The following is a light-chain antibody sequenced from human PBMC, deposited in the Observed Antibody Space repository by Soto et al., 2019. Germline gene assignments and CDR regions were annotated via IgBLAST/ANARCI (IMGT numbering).Light chain of an antibody. CDR2: DVS. V-gene: IGLV2-11*01. J-gene: IGLJ3*02. CDR3: CSYAGSYSRV. Sequence: QSALTQPRSVSGSPGQSVTISCTGTSSDVGAYNYVSWYQHHPGKAPKVMIYDVSERPSGVPDRFSGSKSDNKASLTISGLQAEDEAEYYCCSYAGSYSRVFGGGTKLTVL. CDR1: SSDVGAYNY.